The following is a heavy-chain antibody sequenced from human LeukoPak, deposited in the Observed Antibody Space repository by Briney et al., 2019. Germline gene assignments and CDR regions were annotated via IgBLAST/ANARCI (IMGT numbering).Heavy chain of an antibody. V-gene: IGHV3-7*01. D-gene: IGHD3-9*01. CDR1: GFTFSSYW. Sequence: GGSLRLSCAASGFTFSSYWMSWVRQAPGKGLEWVANIKQDGSEKYYVDSVKGRFTISRDNAKNSLYLQMNSLRAEDTAVYYCARDQSTYDILTGFYYYYYMDVWGKGTTVTVSS. CDR2: IKQDGSEK. CDR3: ARDQSTYDILTGFYYYYYMDV. J-gene: IGHJ6*03.